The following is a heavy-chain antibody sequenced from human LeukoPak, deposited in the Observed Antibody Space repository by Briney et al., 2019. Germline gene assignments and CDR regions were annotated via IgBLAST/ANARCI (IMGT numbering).Heavy chain of an antibody. Sequence: GGSLRLSCAASGFTFSSYWMRWVRQAPGKGLEWVANIKQDGSEKYYVDSVKGRFTISRDNAKNSLYLQMNSLRAEDTAVYYCAREGYDSSGYYPTDYWGQGTLVTVSS. D-gene: IGHD3-22*01. CDR2: IKQDGSEK. V-gene: IGHV3-7*01. CDR3: AREGYDSSGYYPTDY. CDR1: GFTFSSYW. J-gene: IGHJ4*02.